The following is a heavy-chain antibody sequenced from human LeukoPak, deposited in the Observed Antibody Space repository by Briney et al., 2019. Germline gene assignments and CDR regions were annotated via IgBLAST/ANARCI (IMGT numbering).Heavy chain of an antibody. CDR2: IKQDGSGK. CDR3: ARDGLSLWFGELLNY. J-gene: IGHJ4*02. D-gene: IGHD3-10*01. V-gene: IGHV3-7*01. Sequence: GGSLRLSCAASGFTFSSYWMSWVRQAPGKGLEWVANIKQDGSGKYYVDSVKGRFTISRDNAKNSLYLQMNSLRAEDTAVYYCARDGLSLWFGELLNYWGQGTLVTVSS. CDR1: GFTFSSYW.